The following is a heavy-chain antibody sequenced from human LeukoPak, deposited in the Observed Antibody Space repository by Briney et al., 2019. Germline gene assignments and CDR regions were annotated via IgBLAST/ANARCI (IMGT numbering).Heavy chain of an antibody. J-gene: IGHJ4*02. CDR2: ISSDGSST. CDR1: GFTFRDHW. V-gene: IGHV3-74*03. D-gene: IGHD6-6*01. CDR3: ARDQRVTGRPDIDY. Sequence: GGSLRLSCAASGFTFRDHWMHWVRQTPGKGLVWVSRISSDGSSTTYADSVKGRFTISRDNAKNTLYLQMNNLRAEDTAMYYCARDQRVTGRPDIDYWGQGTLVIVSS.